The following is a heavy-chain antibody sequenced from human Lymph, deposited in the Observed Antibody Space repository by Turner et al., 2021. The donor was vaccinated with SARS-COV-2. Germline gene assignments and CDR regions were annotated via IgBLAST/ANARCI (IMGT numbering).Heavy chain of an antibody. J-gene: IGHJ5*02. CDR1: GFTFSSYV. CDR2: TSNEGSNK. V-gene: IGHV3-30*04. D-gene: IGHD2-2*01. Sequence: QVHLLESGGGGVQPGRSLLLSCAAPGFTFSSYVMHWVRQEPGKGMGWVAVTSNEGSNKSYAGPVKGRFTISRNYSKNTLYLEMNSLRAEDTAIYYCARGVPEFDPWGQGTLVTVSS. CDR3: ARGVPEFDP.